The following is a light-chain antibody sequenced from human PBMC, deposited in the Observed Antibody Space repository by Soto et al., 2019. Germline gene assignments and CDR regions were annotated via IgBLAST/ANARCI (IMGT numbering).Light chain of an antibody. Sequence: QAVVTQSPSASASLGASVKLTCTLSSGHSNYAIAWHQQQPEKGPRYLMKVNSDGSHRKGDGIPDRFSGSSSGAQRYLTNSSLQSEDEADYYCQTWGTGIRVFGTGTKLTVL. J-gene: IGLJ1*01. CDR2: VNSDGSH. V-gene: IGLV4-69*01. CDR3: QTWGTGIRV. CDR1: SGHSNYA.